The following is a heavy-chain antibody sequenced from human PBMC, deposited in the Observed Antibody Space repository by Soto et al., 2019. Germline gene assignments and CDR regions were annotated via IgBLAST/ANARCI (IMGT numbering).Heavy chain of an antibody. Sequence: PGGSLRLSCAASGFSFSISPMHWVRQAPGKGPEWVALISYDGTNKFYADSVKGRFTISRDNSKSTLYLHVDSLRPEDAAVYYCARDPKTTGGQHWAFNYFDSWGQGTLVTV. CDR3: ARDPKTTGGQHWAFNYFDS. CDR1: GFSFSISP. J-gene: IGHJ4*02. CDR2: ISYDGTNK. D-gene: IGHD2-8*02. V-gene: IGHV3-30-3*01.